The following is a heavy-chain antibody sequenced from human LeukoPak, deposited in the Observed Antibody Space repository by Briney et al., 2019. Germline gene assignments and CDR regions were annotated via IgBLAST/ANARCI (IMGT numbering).Heavy chain of an antibody. J-gene: IGHJ5*02. V-gene: IGHV4-59*01. Sequence: PSETLSLTCAVYGGSFSGYYWSWIRQPPGKGLEWIGYIYSSGSTNFNPFLKSRLMLSIDTSKNQFSLKLSSVSAADTAVYYCARARTDYHDFWSGYFPFDPWGQGTLVTVSS. CDR2: IYSSGST. D-gene: IGHD3-3*01. CDR1: GGSFSGYY. CDR3: ARARTDYHDFWSGYFPFDP.